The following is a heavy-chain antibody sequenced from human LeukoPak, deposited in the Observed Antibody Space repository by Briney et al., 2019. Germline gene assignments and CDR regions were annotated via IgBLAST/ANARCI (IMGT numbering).Heavy chain of an antibody. CDR2: IKSKTDGGTT. CDR1: GFTFSNAW. J-gene: IGHJ3*02. Sequence: GGSLRLSCAASGFTFSNAWITWVRQIPGKGLEWVGRIKSKTDGGTTDYATPVKGRFTISRDDSKNTLNLQMNSLKTEDTAVYYCTTNPCSSSWLAVAFAIWGQGTMGSPS. D-gene: IGHD6-13*01. V-gene: IGHV3-15*01. CDR3: TTNPCSSSWLAVAFAI.